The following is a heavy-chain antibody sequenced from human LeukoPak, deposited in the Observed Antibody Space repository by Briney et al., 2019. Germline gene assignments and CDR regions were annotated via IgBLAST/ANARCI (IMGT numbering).Heavy chain of an antibody. J-gene: IGHJ4*02. V-gene: IGHV3-49*04. CDR3: ASLSFTMTSREKDY. CDR2: IRSKVYGGTT. Sequence: PGGSLRLSCTASGLTFGNYAVSWVRQAPGKGLEWVGFIRSKVYGGTTEYGASVKGRFIISRDDSKSVAYLQMNSLKMEDTAMYYCASLSFTMTSREKDYWGQGTLVTVSS. D-gene: IGHD3-22*01. CDR1: GLTFGNYA.